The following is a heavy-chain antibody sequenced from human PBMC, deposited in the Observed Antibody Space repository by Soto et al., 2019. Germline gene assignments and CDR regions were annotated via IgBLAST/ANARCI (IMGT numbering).Heavy chain of an antibody. CDR2: IYYSGST. J-gene: IGHJ6*02. CDR3: ARDSPNRRYGYILDYYGMDV. Sequence: QVQLQESGPGLVKPSQTLSLTCTVSGGSISSGGYYWSWIRQHPGKGLEWIVYIYYSGSTYYNPSLKSRVTISVDTSKNQFSLKLSSVTAADTAVYYCARDSPNRRYGYILDYYGMDVWGQGTTVTVSS. CDR1: GGSISSGGYY. V-gene: IGHV4-31*03. D-gene: IGHD5-12*01.